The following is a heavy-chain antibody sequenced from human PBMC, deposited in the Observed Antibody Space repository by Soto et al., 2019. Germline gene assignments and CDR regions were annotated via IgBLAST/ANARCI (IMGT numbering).Heavy chain of an antibody. V-gene: IGHV3-30*03. J-gene: IGHJ4*02. CDR3: ATDWNDGGRLDY. Sequence: TGGSLRLSCAASGFTFSNYGMHWVRQAPGKGLQWVAVISYDGSNRYYADSVKGRFTISRDNSKNTLYLQMNSLRAEDTAVYYCATDWNDGGRLDYWGQGTLVTVSS. CDR1: GFTFSNYG. D-gene: IGHD1-1*01. CDR2: ISYDGSNR.